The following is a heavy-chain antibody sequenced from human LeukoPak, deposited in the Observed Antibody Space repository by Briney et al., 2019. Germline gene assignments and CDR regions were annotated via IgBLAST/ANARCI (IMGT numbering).Heavy chain of an antibody. Sequence: PRGSLRLSCAVSGFTFSNYWMHWVRQAPGKGLVWVSRINSDAVTTNYADSVKGRFTISRDNAKNTLYQQMNSLRAEDTAVYYCAREDRDVGATVDYWGQGTLVTVSS. V-gene: IGHV3-74*01. J-gene: IGHJ4*02. CDR3: AREDRDVGATVDY. CDR2: INSDAVTT. CDR1: GFTFSNYW. D-gene: IGHD1-26*01.